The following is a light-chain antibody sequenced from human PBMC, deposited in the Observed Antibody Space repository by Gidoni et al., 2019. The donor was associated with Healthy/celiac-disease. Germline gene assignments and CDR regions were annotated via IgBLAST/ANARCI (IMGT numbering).Light chain of an antibody. CDR1: QSVSSSY. CDR3: QQYGSSPC. Sequence: EIVLTQSPGTLSLSLGERATLSCRASQSVSSSYLAWYQQKPGQAPRLLIYGASSRATGIPDRFSGSGSGTDFTLTISRLEPEDFAVYYCQQYGSSPCFGQGTKLEIK. J-gene: IGKJ2*03. V-gene: IGKV3-20*01. CDR2: GAS.